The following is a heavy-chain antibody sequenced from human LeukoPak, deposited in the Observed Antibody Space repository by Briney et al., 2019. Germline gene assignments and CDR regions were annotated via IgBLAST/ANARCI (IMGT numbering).Heavy chain of an antibody. CDR2: IRNDGSNK. J-gene: IGHJ4*02. CDR1: GFTFSSYW. Sequence: GGSLRLSCAASGFTFSSYWMSWVRQAPGKGLEWVAFIRNDGSNKYYADSVKGRFTISRDNSKNTLYLQMNSLRAEDTAVYYCAKDHPVFDYWGQGTLVTVSS. V-gene: IGHV3-30*02. CDR3: AKDHPVFDY.